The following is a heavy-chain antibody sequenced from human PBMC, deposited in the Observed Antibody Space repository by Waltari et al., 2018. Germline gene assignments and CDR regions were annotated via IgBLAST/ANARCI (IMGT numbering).Heavy chain of an antibody. CDR1: GFSFGSYS. CDR2: ISRSGTPI. D-gene: IGHD1-26*01. V-gene: IGHV3-48*02. J-gene: IGHJ4*02. CDR3: ASLQASGSQLEN. Sequence: EVQLVESGGDLVQPGGSLRLPCEASGFSFGSYSMNWVRQAPGKGLEWISYISRSGTPIHYADSVNGRFTIARDNAKNSLYLQMNSLKEEDTAVYYCASLQASGSQLENWGQGTLATVSS.